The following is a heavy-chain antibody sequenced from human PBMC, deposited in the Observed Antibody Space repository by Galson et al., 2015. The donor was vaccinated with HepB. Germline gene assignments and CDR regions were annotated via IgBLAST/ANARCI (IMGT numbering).Heavy chain of an antibody. CDR2: IYYSGST. V-gene: IGHV4-59*01. J-gene: IGHJ5*02. Sequence: TLSLTCAVYGGSFSGYYWSWIRQPPGKGLEWIGYIYYSGSTNYNPSLKSRVTISVDTSKNQFSLKLSSVTAADTAVYYCSRVGEGWGGYGGYWFDPWGQGTLVTVSS. CDR1: GGSFSGYY. D-gene: IGHD3-16*01. CDR3: SRVGEGWGGYGGYWFDP.